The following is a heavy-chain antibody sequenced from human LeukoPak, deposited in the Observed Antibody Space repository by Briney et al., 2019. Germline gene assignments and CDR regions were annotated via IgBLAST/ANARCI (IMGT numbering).Heavy chain of an antibody. J-gene: IGHJ4*02. CDR3: ARLGAGPTYYDFWSGYSSFYFDY. V-gene: IGHV4-30-2*01. CDR2: IYHSGST. Sequence: SQTLSLTCAVSGGSISSGGYSWSWIRQPPGKGLEWIGYIYHSGSTYYNPSLKSRVTISVDRSKNQFSLKLSSVSAADTAVYYCARLGAGPTYYDFWSGYSSFYFDYWGQGTLVTVSS. D-gene: IGHD3-3*01. CDR1: GGSISSGGYS.